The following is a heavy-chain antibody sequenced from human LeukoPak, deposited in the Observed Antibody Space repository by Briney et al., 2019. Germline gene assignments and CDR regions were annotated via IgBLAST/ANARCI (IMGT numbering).Heavy chain of an antibody. CDR2: IIPIFGTA. CDR3: AREESSGWYRGPNAFDI. CDR1: GGTFSSYA. V-gene: IGHV1-69*06. D-gene: IGHD6-19*01. Sequence: SVKVSCKASGGTFSSYAISWVRQAPGQGLKWMGGIIPIFGTANYAQKFQGRVTITADKSTSTAYMELSSLRSEDTAVYYCAREESSGWYRGPNAFDIWGQGTMVTVSS. J-gene: IGHJ3*02.